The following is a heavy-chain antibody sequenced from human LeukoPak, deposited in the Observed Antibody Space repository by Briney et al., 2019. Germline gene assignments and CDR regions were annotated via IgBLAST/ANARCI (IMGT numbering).Heavy chain of an antibody. J-gene: IGHJ3*01. CDR2: IYYSGST. V-gene: IGHV4-39*01. CDR1: GGSISSSTYY. Sequence: SETLSLTCTVSGGSISSSTYYWGWIRQPPGKGLEWIGSIYYSGSTYNNPSLKSRVTIFVDTSKNQFSLKLSSVTATDTAVYYCARTYGDYHDAFDVWGQGTMVTVSS. D-gene: IGHD4-17*01. CDR3: ARTYGDYHDAFDV.